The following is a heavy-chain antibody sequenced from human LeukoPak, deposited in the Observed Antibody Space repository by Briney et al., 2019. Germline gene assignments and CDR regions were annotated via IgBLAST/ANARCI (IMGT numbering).Heavy chain of an antibody. CDR3: SYYDSRGDVY. D-gene: IGHD3-22*01. J-gene: IGHJ4*02. CDR1: GFTFSNYV. CDR2: ISGSGNST. V-gene: IGHV3-23*01. Sequence: GGSLRLSCAASGFTFSNYVMNWVRQAPGKGLEWVSGISGSGNSTYYADSVKGRFTISRDNFKNTLYLQMNSLRAEDTAVYFCSYYDSRGDVYWGQGTLVTVSS.